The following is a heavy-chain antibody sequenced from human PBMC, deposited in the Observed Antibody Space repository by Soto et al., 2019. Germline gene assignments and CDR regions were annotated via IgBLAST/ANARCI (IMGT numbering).Heavy chain of an antibody. CDR1: GGSFSGYS. D-gene: IGHD1-1*01. J-gene: IGHJ4*02. V-gene: IGHV4-34*01. Sequence: SETLSLTCAVYGGSFSGYSWTWIRQPPGKGLEWIGEINYSGSTNYNPSLKSRVTISVDTSKNQFSLKLSSVTAADTAVYYCAREGTGTTKFVYWGQGTLVTVSS. CDR2: INYSGST. CDR3: AREGTGTTKFVY.